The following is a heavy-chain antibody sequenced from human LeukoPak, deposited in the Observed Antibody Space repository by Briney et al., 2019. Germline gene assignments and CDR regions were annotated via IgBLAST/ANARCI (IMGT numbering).Heavy chain of an antibody. J-gene: IGHJ5*02. V-gene: IGHV4-61*01. CDR1: GGSVSSGSYY. CDR3: ARDGYSYGYGWFDP. CDR2: IYYSGST. Sequence: SETLSLTCTVSGGSVSSGSYYWSWIRQPPGKGLEWIGYIYYSGSTNYNPSLKSRVTISVDTSKNRFSLKLSSVTAVDTAVYYCARDGYSYGYGWFDPWGQGTLVTVSS. D-gene: IGHD5-18*01.